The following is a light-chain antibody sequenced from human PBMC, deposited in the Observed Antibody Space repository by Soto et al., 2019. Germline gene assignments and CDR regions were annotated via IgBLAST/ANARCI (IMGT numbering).Light chain of an antibody. V-gene: IGLV1-40*01. J-gene: IGLJ1*01. CDR3: QNYDSRLSGLV. CDR1: SANIGAGYD. CDR2: GNS. Sequence: QSVLTQPPSVSGAPGQRVTIACTGSSANIGAGYDVHWYQQLPGTAPKLVIYGNSNRPSGVPDRLSGSKSGTSASLAITGLQAEDEADYCCQNYDSRLSGLVFGTGTKVTLL.